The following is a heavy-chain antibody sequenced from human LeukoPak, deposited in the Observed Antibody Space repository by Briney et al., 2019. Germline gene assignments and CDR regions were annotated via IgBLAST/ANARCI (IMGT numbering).Heavy chain of an antibody. CDR3: ARDSGCGMTSFDY. CDR1: GGTFSSYA. D-gene: IGHD5-12*01. J-gene: IGHJ4*02. CDR2: IIPIFGTA. Sequence: SVKVSCKASGGTFSSYAISWVRQAPGQGLEWMGGIIPIFGTANYAQKFQGRVTITADESTSTAYMELSSLRSEDTAVYYCARDSGCGMTSFDYWGQGTLVTVSS. V-gene: IGHV1-69*01.